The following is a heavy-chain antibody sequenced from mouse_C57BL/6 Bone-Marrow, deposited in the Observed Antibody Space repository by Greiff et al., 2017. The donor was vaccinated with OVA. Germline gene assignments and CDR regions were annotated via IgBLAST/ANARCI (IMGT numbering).Heavy chain of an antibody. V-gene: IGHV6-3*01. D-gene: IGHD1-1*01. Sequence: EVKLMESGGGLVQPGGSMKLSCVASGFTFSNYWMNWVRQSPEKGLEWVAQIRLKSDNYATHYAESVKGRFTISRDDSKSSVYLQMNNLRAEDTGIYYCTYYYGSSYEDYWGQGTTLTVSS. CDR1: GFTFSNYW. J-gene: IGHJ2*01. CDR2: IRLKSDNYAT. CDR3: TYYYGSSYEDY.